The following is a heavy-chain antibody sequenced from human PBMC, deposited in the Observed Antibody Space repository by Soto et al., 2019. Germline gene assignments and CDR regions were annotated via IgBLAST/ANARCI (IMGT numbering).Heavy chain of an antibody. CDR3: ARSIVPKVTRIIDT. CDR2: ISYDGTDK. D-gene: IGHD2-15*01. V-gene: IGHV3-30-3*01. J-gene: IGHJ5*01. CDR1: GFTFSAYG. Sequence: GGSLRLSCAASGFTFSAYGLHWVRQAPGKGLEWVALISYDGTDKTYADSVKGRFTISRDNSQNTLSLQMNSLGPEDTAVYYCARSIVPKVTRIIDTWGQGTLVTVSS.